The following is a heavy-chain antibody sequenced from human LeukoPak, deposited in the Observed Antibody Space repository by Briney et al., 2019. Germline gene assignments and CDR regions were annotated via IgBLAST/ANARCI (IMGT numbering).Heavy chain of an antibody. CDR2: ISSSGSTI. CDR3: ARDGGYCSSTSCHGAFDI. J-gene: IGHJ3*02. D-gene: IGHD2-2*01. Sequence: GGSLRLSCAASGFTFSDYYMSWIRQAPGKGLEWVSYISSSGSTIYYADSVKGRFTISRDNAKNSLYLQMNSLRAEDTAVYYCARDGGYCSSTSCHGAFDIWGQGTMVTVSS. V-gene: IGHV3-11*01. CDR1: GFTFSDYY.